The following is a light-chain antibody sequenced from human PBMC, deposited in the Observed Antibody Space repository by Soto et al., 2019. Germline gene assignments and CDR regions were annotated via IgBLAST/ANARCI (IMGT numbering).Light chain of an antibody. CDR3: QQYNSYST. Sequence: EIVMTQSPSTLSVSPGERATLSCRASQSVSSSVAWYQQKPGQAPRLLIYDSSSRATGVPARFSGSGSGTEFTLTISSLQPDDFATYYCQQYNSYSTFGQGTKVDI. CDR2: DSS. V-gene: IGKV3-15*01. J-gene: IGKJ1*01. CDR1: QSVSSS.